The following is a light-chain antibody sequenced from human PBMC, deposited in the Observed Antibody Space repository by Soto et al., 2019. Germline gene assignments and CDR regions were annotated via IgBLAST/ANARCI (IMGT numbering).Light chain of an antibody. J-gene: IGKJ2*01. CDR3: HQYNSWPPGT. V-gene: IGKV3-15*01. Sequence: EIGLTQSPAILSVSPGERATLSCRASQSISRSLAWYQQKPGQAPRLLISDASTRATGIPARFSGSGSGTEFTLTISSLQSEDFALYYCHQYNSWPPGTFGQGTKVDIK. CDR2: DAS. CDR1: QSISRS.